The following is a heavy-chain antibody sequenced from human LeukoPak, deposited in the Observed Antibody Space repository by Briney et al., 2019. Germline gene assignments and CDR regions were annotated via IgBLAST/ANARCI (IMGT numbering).Heavy chain of an antibody. J-gene: IGHJ2*01. V-gene: IGHV3-30*18. CDR2: ISYDGSNK. CDR1: GFTFSSYG. Sequence: GGSLRLSCAASGFTFSSYGMHWVRQAPGKGLEWVAVISYDGSNKYYADSVKGRFTISRDNSKNTLYLQMNSLRAEDTAVYYCAKDRVVARYFDLWGRGTLVTVSS. CDR3: AKDRVVARYFDL. D-gene: IGHD5-12*01.